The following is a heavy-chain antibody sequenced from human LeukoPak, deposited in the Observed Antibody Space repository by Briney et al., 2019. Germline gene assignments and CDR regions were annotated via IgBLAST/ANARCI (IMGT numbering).Heavy chain of an antibody. CDR2: INPNSGGT. D-gene: IGHD3-10*01. V-gene: IGHV1-2*02. J-gene: IGHJ4*02. CDR3: ARSAMVRGVINFAIDY. Sequence: GASVKVSCKASGYTFTGYYMHWVRQAPGQGLEWMGWINPNSGGTNYAQKFQGRVTMTRDTSISTAYMELSRLRSDDTAVYYCARSAMVRGVINFAIDYWGQGTLVTVSS. CDR1: GYTFTGYY.